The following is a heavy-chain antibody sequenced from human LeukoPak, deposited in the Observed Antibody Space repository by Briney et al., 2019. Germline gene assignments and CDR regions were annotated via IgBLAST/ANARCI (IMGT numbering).Heavy chain of an antibody. CDR3: ARAQYYYDSSGPRPLDY. J-gene: IGHJ4*02. D-gene: IGHD3-22*01. CDR2: IRYDGSNK. CDR1: GFTFSSYG. V-gene: IGHV3-30*02. Sequence: PGGSLRLSCAASGFTFSSYGMHWVRQAPGKGLEWVAFIRYDGSNKYYADSVKGRFTISRDNSKNTLYLQMNSLRAEDTAVYYCARAQYYYDSSGPRPLDYWGQGTLVTVSS.